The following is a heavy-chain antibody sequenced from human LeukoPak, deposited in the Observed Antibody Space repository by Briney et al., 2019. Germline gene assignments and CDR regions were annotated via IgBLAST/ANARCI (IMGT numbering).Heavy chain of an antibody. Sequence: GGSLRLSCVASGLPIAEFAMHWVRQAPGKGLEWVSLISGDGVSTFYADSVKGRFSISRDNSKNSLYLEMTSLRTEDAAMYYCAKESGKFDYWGQGTLVAVSS. CDR3: AKESGKFDY. CDR1: GLPIAEFA. CDR2: ISGDGVST. J-gene: IGHJ4*02. V-gene: IGHV3-43*02.